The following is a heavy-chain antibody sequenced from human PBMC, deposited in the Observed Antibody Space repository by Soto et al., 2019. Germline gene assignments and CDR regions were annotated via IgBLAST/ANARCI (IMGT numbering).Heavy chain of an antibody. Sequence: PGGSLRLSCVVSTFTFSNAWMTWVRQAPGRGLEWIGRIKSVTDGGTRDYAAPVKGRFAISRDDSKNTPYLQMNSLKTEDTAVYYCTSGRSTFGLDSWGQGTLVTVSS. CDR1: TFTFSNAW. CDR3: TSGRSTFGLDS. V-gene: IGHV3-15*01. J-gene: IGHJ4*02. CDR2: IKSVTDGGTR. D-gene: IGHD3-16*01.